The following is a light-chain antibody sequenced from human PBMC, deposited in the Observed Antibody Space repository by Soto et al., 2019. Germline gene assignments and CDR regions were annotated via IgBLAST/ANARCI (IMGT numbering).Light chain of an antibody. V-gene: IGLV4-69*01. CDR3: QTWATGIRV. CDR2: LNSDGSH. CDR1: SGHSSYP. Sequence: QSVLTQSPSASASLGASVKITCTLSSGHSSYPIAWHQQQPDKGPRYLMKLNSDGSHSKGDGIPDRFSGSSSGAERYLTISSPQSEDEADYYCQTWATGIRVFGGGTKLTVL. J-gene: IGLJ2*01.